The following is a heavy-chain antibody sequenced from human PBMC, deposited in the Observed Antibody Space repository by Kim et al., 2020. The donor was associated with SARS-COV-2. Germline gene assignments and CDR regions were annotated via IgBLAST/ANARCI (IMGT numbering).Heavy chain of an antibody. D-gene: IGHD3-3*01. CDR3: AKDGRAYYDFWSGYYPYFDY. J-gene: IGHJ4*02. V-gene: IGHV3-33*06. CDR2: IWYDGSNK. CDR1: GFTFSSYA. Sequence: GGSLRLSCAASGFTFSSYAMHWVRQAPGKGLEWVAVIWYDGSNKYYADSVKGRFTISRDNSKNTLYLQMNSLRAEDTAVYYCAKDGRAYYDFWSGYYPYFDYWGQGTLVTVSS.